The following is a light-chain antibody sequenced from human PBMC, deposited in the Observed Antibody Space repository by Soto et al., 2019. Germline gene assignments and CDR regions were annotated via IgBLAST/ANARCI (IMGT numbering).Light chain of an antibody. V-gene: IGKV3-20*01. J-gene: IGKJ2*01. CDR3: QQYGGSLPYT. CDR2: GAS. Sequence: EIVLTQSPGTLSLSPGERATLSCRASQSVSSSYLAWYQRKPGQAPRLLIYGASSRATGIPDRFSGSGSGTDFTLTISRLEPEDFAVYYSQQYGGSLPYTFGQGTKLEIK. CDR1: QSVSSSY.